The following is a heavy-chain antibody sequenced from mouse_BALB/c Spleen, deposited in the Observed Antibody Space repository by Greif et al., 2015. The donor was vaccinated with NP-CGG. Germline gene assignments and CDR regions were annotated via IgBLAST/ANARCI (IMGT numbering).Heavy chain of an antibody. Sequence: QVHVKQSGAELVRPGVSVKISCKGSGYTFTDYAMHWVKQSHAKSLEWIGVISTYYGDASYNQKFKGKATMTVDKSSSTAYVELARLTSEDSAIYYCAAGYYRYDVRAMDYWGQGTSVTVSS. CDR3: AAGYYRYDVRAMDY. CDR1: GYTFTDYA. D-gene: IGHD2-14*01. J-gene: IGHJ4*01. CDR2: ISTYYGDA. V-gene: IGHV1S137*01.